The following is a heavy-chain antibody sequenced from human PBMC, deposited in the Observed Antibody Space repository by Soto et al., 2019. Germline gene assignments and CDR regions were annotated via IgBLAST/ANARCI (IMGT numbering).Heavy chain of an antibody. CDR1: GGSISSSSYY. V-gene: IGHV4-39*02. J-gene: IGHJ4*02. CDR3: ARDYGDYQFDC. Sequence: SETLSLTCTVSGGSISSSSYYWGWIRQPPGKGLEWIGNIYYRGTTYYNPSLKSRVTISVDTSKNQFSLKLASVTAADTAVYYCARDYGDYQFDCWGQGTLVTVSS. D-gene: IGHD4-17*01. CDR2: IYYRGTT.